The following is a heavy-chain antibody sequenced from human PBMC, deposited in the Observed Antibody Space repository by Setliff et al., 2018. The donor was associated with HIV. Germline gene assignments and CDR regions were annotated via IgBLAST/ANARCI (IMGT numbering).Heavy chain of an antibody. V-gene: IGHV1-69*06. CDR2: IIPIFGTA. CDR1: GGTFSSYA. Sequence: SVKVSCKASGGTFSSYAISWVRQAPGQGLEWMGGIIPIFGTANYAQKFQGRVTITADKSTSTAYMELRSLRSEDTAVYYCARGLSSGWYGYWYFDLWGRGTLVT. D-gene: IGHD6-19*01. J-gene: IGHJ2*01. CDR3: ARGLSSGWYGYWYFDL.